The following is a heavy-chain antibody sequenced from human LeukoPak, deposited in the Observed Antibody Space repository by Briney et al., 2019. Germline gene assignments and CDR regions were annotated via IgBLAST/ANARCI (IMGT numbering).Heavy chain of an antibody. Sequence: GGSLRLSCAASGFTFSSYSMKWVRQAPGKGLEWVSSISSSSSYIDYADSVKGRFTISRDNSKNTLYLQMNSLRAEDTAVYYCAKESAVTPFDYWGQGTLVTVSS. CDR2: ISSSSSYI. CDR1: GFTFSSYS. CDR3: AKESAVTPFDY. D-gene: IGHD4-4*01. J-gene: IGHJ4*02. V-gene: IGHV3-21*04.